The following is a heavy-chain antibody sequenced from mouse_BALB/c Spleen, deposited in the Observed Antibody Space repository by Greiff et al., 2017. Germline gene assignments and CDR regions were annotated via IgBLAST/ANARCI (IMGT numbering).Heavy chain of an antibody. CDR3: ARSTCDY. J-gene: IGHJ2*01. CDR2: IDPANGNT. D-gene: IGHD2-1*01. Sequence: EVQVVESGAELVKPGASVKLSCTASGFNIKDTYMHWVKQRPEQGLEWIGRIDPANGNTKYDPKFQGKATITADTSSNTAYLQLSSLTSEDTAVYYCARSTCDYWGQGTTLTVSS. V-gene: IGHV14-3*02. CDR1: GFNIKDTY.